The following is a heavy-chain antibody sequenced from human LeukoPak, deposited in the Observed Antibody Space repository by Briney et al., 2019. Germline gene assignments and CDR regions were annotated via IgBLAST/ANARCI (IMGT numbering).Heavy chain of an antibody. CDR1: GFTFSSYW. Sequence: GGSLRLSCAASGFTFSSYWMSWVRQAPGKGLEYVSAISSNGGSTYYANSVKGRFTISRDNSKNTLYLQMGSLRAADMAVYYCARDYRGSSGYYHTPVDYWGQGTLVTVSS. J-gene: IGHJ4*02. CDR3: ARDYRGSSGYYHTPVDY. D-gene: IGHD3-22*01. CDR2: ISSNGGST. V-gene: IGHV3-64*01.